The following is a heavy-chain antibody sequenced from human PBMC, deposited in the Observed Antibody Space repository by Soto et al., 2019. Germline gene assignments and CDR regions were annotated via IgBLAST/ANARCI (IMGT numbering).Heavy chain of an antibody. Sequence: EVQLVESGGGLVQPGGSLRLACAASGFTFSSYDMNWVRQAPGKGLEWVSYISSSGSTIYYADSVKGRFTISRDNAKNSLYLQMNSLRAEDTAVYYCAREAARDAFDIWGQGTMVTVSS. J-gene: IGHJ3*02. D-gene: IGHD6-6*01. CDR3: AREAARDAFDI. CDR1: GFTFSSYD. CDR2: ISSSGSTI. V-gene: IGHV3-48*03.